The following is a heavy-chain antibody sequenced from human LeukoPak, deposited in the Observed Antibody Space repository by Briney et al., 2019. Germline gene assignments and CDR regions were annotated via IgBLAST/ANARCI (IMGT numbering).Heavy chain of an antibody. CDR3: ARGEGYYYDSSGYYSPSSNFDY. V-gene: IGHV1-69*13. CDR2: IIPIFGTA. Sequence: ASVKVSCKASGGTFSSYAISWVRQAPGQGLEWMGGIIPIFGTANYAQKFQGRVTITADESTSTAYMELSSLRSEDTAVYYCARGEGYYYDSSGYYSPSSNFDYWGQGTLVTVSS. D-gene: IGHD3-22*01. J-gene: IGHJ4*02. CDR1: GGTFSSYA.